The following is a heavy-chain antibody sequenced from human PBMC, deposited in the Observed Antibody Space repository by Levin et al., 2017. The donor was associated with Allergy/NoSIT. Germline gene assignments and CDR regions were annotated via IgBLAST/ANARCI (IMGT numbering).Heavy chain of an antibody. CDR3: AKDHLVKVFGGYSDVWGC. D-gene: IGHD4-23*01. J-gene: IGHJ4*02. V-gene: IGHV3-23*01. CDR2: ISGSGGRT. Sequence: GGSLRLSCVASGFTFSTYAMTWVRQAPGKGLEWLSSISGSGGRTYYADSVKGRLTMSRDNSKNTLYLQVNSLRVDDTAIYYCAKDHLVKVFGGYSDVWGCWGQGTLVTVSS. CDR1: GFTFSTYA.